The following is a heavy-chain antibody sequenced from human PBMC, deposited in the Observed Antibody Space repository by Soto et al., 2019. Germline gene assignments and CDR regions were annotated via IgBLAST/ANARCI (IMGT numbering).Heavy chain of an antibody. Sequence: ASVKVSCKASGYTFTSYGISWVRQAPGQGLEWMGWISAYNGNTNYAQKLQGRVTMTTDTSTSTAYMELRSLRSDDTAVYYCARDVAAAVENWFDPWGQGTLVTVSS. CDR1: GYTFTSYG. J-gene: IGHJ5*02. V-gene: IGHV1-18*01. CDR3: ARDVAAAVENWFDP. D-gene: IGHD6-13*01. CDR2: ISAYNGNT.